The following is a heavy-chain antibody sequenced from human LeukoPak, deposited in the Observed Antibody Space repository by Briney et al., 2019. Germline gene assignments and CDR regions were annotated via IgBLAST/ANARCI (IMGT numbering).Heavy chain of an antibody. D-gene: IGHD5-18*01. CDR2: INQDDSQI. CDR1: GFTFNKYW. CDR3: ARGGYSYGPQAY. Sequence: GGSLRLSCAASGFTFNKYWLTWVRQAPGKGLEWVANINQDDSQIYYLESVEGRFTITRDNAKNSLHLQMNSLRAEDTAVYYCARGGYSYGPQAYWGQGTLVTVSS. J-gene: IGHJ4*02. V-gene: IGHV3-7*01.